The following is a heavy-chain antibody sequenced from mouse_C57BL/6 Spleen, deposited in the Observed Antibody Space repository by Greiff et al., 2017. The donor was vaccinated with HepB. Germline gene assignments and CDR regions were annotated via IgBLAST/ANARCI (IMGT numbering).Heavy chain of an antibody. D-gene: IGHD1-1*01. CDR2: ISGGGGNT. Sequence: EVKLVESGGGLVKPGGSLNLSCAASGFTFSSYTMSWVRQTPEKRLEWVATISGGGGNTYYPDSVKGRFTISRDNAKNTLYLQMSSLRSEDTALYYGARGYGRTDYWGQGTTLTVSS. CDR1: GFTFSSYT. CDR3: ARGYGRTDY. V-gene: IGHV5-9*01. J-gene: IGHJ2*01.